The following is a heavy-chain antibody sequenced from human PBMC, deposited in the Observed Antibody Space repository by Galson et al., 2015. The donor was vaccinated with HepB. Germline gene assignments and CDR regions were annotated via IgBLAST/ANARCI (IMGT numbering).Heavy chain of an antibody. CDR3: TRVFFGSGNSPAYWYFDL. Sequence: SLRLSCAASGFTFGTYTMNWVRQAPGKGLESVSYISSTGTTIYHADSGKGRFTVSRDNAQNSLDLQMNSLRDEDTAVYYCTRVFFGSGNSPAYWYFDLWGRGTLVTVSS. CDR1: GFTFGTYT. J-gene: IGHJ2*01. CDR2: ISSTGTTI. D-gene: IGHD3-10*01. V-gene: IGHV3-48*02.